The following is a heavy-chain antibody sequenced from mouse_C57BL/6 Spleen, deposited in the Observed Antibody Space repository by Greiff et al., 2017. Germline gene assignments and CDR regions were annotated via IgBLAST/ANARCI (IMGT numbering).Heavy chain of an antibody. CDR2: IDPSDSET. CDR3: ARKASYYSNYVRYFDV. D-gene: IGHD2-5*01. Sequence: QVQLQQPGAELVRPGSSVKLSCKASGYTFTSYWMHWVKQRPIQGLEWIGNIDPSDSETHYNQKFKDKATLTVDKSSSTAYMQLSSLTSEDSAVYYCARKASYYSNYVRYFDVWGTGTTVTVSS. J-gene: IGHJ1*03. V-gene: IGHV1-52*01. CDR1: GYTFTSYW.